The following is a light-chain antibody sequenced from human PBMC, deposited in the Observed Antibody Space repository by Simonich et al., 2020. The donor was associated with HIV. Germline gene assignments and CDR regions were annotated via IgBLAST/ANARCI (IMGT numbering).Light chain of an antibody. CDR2: QDT. J-gene: IGLJ2*01. Sequence: SYELTQPPSVSVSPGQTASIPCSGDKLGEKYASWYQQKQGQSPVLVIYQDTKRPAGIPGRYSGSNSGNTATLTISGTQAMDEADYYCQAWDSSTAVLFGGGTKLTVL. CDR1: KLGEKY. CDR3: QAWDSSTAVL. V-gene: IGLV3-1*01.